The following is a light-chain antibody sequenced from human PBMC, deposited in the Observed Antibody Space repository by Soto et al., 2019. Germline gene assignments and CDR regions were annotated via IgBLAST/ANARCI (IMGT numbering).Light chain of an antibody. V-gene: IGKV3-15*01. J-gene: IGKJ5*01. CDR3: QQYNNWPAT. CDR2: GAS. CDR1: QSVSSSY. Sequence: EIVLTQSPGTLSLSPGERATLSCRASQSVSSSYLAWYQQKPGQAPRLLIYGASTRATGIPGRFSASGSGTEFTLTISSLQSEDFAVYYCQQYNNWPATFGQGTRLEI.